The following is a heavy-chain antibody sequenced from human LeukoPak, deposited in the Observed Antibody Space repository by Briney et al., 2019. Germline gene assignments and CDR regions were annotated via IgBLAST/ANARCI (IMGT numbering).Heavy chain of an antibody. CDR1: GYTFTGYY. V-gene: IGHV1-2*02. CDR2: INPNSGGT. CDR3: PRHICFWELLYYDNFFDL. Sequence: ASVKVSCKASGYTFTGYYMHWVRQAPGQGVEWMGWINPNSGGTNYAQKFQGRVTMTRDTSISTAYMEVSRLRSDATAVYYCPRHICFWELLYYDNFFDLWGQGTLVTVSS. D-gene: IGHD3-10*01. J-gene: IGHJ5*02.